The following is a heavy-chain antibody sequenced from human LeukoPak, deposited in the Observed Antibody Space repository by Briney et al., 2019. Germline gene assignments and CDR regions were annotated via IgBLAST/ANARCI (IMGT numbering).Heavy chain of an antibody. CDR3: AKDPVIGYSSSP. CDR2: ISGAGT. D-gene: IGHD6-13*01. J-gene: IGHJ5*02. CDR1: GFTFSNYA. V-gene: IGHV3-23*01. Sequence: GGSLRLSCAASGFTFSNYALTWVRQAPGRGLEWVSSISGAGTYYADSVKGRFSISRDNYKNTLYLQMSSLRAEDTAVYYCAKDPVIGYSSSPWGQGTLVTVSS.